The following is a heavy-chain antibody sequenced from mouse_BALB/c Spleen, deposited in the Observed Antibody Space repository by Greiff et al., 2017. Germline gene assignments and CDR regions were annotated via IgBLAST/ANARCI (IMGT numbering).Heavy chain of an antibody. D-gene: IGHD2-4*01. Sequence: LVKTGASVKISCKASGYSFTGYYMHWVKQSHGKSLEWIGYISCYNGATSYNQKFKGKATFTVDTSSSTAYMQFNSLTSEDSAVYYCARGGFYYDYDDYAMDYWGQGTSVTVSS. CDR3: ARGGFYYDYDDYAMDY. J-gene: IGHJ4*01. CDR2: ISCYNGAT. CDR1: GYSFTGYY. V-gene: IGHV1S34*01.